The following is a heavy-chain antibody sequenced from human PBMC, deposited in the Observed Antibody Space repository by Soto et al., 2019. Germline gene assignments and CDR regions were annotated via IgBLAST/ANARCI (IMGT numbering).Heavy chain of an antibody. D-gene: IGHD6-19*01. CDR2: IYYSGST. Sequence: SETLSLTCTVSGGSISSSSYYWGWIRQPPGKGLEWIGYIYYSGSTNSNPSLKSRVTISVDTSKNQFSLKLSSVTAADMAVYYCARRKAVPGEYYFDYWGQGILVTVSS. V-gene: IGHV4-61*05. J-gene: IGHJ4*02. CDR3: ARRKAVPGEYYFDY. CDR1: GGSISSSSYY.